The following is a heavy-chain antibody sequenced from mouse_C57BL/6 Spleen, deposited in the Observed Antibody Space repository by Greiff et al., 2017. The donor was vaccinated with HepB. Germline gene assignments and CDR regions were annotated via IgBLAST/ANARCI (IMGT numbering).Heavy chain of an antibody. Sequence: VQLQQSGAELVKPGASVKLSCKASGYTFTSYWMQWVKQRPGQGLEWIGEIDPSDSYTNYNQKFKGKATLTVDTSSSTAYMQLSSLTSEDSAVYYCARRQLGPYWDFDVWGTGTTVTVSS. CDR1: GYTFTSYW. D-gene: IGHD4-1*02. J-gene: IGHJ1*03. CDR2: IDPSDSYT. V-gene: IGHV1-50*01. CDR3: ARRQLGPYWDFDV.